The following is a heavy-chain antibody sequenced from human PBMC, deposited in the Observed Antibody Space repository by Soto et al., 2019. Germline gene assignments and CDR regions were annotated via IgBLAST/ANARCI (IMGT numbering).Heavy chain of an antibody. CDR3: ALPARGSSWYYFDY. Sequence: QVQLVQSGAEVKKPGSSVKVSCKASGGTFSSYAISWVQQAPGQGLEWMGGIIPIFGTANYAQKFQGRVTITADESTSTAYMELSSLRSEDTAVYYCALPARGSSWYYFDYWGQGTLVTVSS. J-gene: IGHJ4*02. D-gene: IGHD6-13*01. V-gene: IGHV1-69*01. CDR2: IIPIFGTA. CDR1: GGTFSSYA.